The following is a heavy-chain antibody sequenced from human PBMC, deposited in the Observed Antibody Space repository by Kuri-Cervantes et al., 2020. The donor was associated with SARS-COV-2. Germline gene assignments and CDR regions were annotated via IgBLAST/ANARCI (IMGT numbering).Heavy chain of an antibody. J-gene: IGHJ6*02. CDR2: IVVGSGNT. CDR1: GFTFTSSA. Sequence: SVKVSCKASGFTFTSSAVQWVRQARGQRLEWIGWIVVGSGNTNYAQKFQERVTITRDMSTSTAYMELSSLRSEDTAVYYCARDSGVAAAAPYYYYGMDVWGQGTTVTVSS. CDR3: ARDSGVAAAAPYYYYGMDV. D-gene: IGHD6-13*01. V-gene: IGHV1-58*01.